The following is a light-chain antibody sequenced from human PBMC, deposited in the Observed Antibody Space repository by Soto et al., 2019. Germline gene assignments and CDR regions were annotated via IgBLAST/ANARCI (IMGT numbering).Light chain of an antibody. CDR3: SLYISGSTYV. V-gene: IGLV2-18*01. CDR2: EVS. Sequence: QSVLTQPPSVSGSPGQSVTISCTGTSSDLGSYNRVSWYQQPPGTVPKLMIYEVSHRPSGVPDRFSGSKSGTTASLTISGLQLDDEADYYCSLYISGSTYVFGTGTKLTVL. J-gene: IGLJ1*01. CDR1: SSDLGSYNR.